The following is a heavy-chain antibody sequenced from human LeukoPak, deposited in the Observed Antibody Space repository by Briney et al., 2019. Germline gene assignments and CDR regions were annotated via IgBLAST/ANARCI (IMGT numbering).Heavy chain of an antibody. D-gene: IGHD2-2*01. CDR3: ARAPRGYCSGTSCGRRFDP. J-gene: IGHJ5*02. CDR2: INHSGST. CDR1: GGSFSGYY. V-gene: IGHV4-34*01. Sequence: SETLSLTCAVYGGSFSGYYWGWIRQPPGKGLEWIGEINHSGSTNYNPSLKSRVTISVDTSKNQFSLKLSSVTAADTAVYYCARAPRGYCSGTSCGRRFDPWGQGTLVTVSS.